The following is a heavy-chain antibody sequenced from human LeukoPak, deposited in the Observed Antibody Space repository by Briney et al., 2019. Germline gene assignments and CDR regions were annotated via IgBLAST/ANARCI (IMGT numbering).Heavy chain of an antibody. D-gene: IGHD3-22*01. CDR2: ITGSGGSI. CDR1: GFTFSSNV. V-gene: IGHV3-23*01. Sequence: GGSLRLSCAASGFTFSSNVMSWVRRAPGKGLEWVSSITGSGGSIYYADSVKGRFTSSRDNSKNTLYLQMNSLRAEDTAVYYCAKDYSGDYYDTSGPPSGVDYWGQGTLVTVSS. J-gene: IGHJ4*02. CDR3: AKDYSGDYYDTSGPPSGVDY.